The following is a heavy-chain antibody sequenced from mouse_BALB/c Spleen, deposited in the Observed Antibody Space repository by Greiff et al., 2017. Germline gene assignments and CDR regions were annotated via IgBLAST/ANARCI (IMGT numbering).Heavy chain of an antibody. J-gene: IGHJ4*01. CDR3: ARRWDVGAMDY. V-gene: IGHV1-7*01. CDR2: INPSTGYT. CDR1: GYTFTSYW. D-gene: IGHD4-1*01. Sequence: VKLQESGAELAKPGASVKMSCKASGYTFTSYWMHWVKQRPGQGLEWIGYINPSTGYTEYNQKFKDKATLTADKSSSTAYMQLSSLTSEDSAVYYCARRWDVGAMDYWGQGTSVTVSS.